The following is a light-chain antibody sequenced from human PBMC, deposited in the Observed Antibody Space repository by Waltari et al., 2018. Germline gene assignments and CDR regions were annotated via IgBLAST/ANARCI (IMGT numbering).Light chain of an antibody. Sequence: QSALTQPASVSGSPGQSITISCTGTISDVGGYNFVSWYQQEHPGKAPKLLIFEVNNRPSEMSDRFFGSKSGNTASLTISGLQAEDEADYYCSSYTSSHTVVFGGGTKLTVL. CDR3: SSYTSSHTVV. CDR1: ISDVGGYNF. CDR2: EVN. J-gene: IGLJ3*02. V-gene: IGLV2-14*01.